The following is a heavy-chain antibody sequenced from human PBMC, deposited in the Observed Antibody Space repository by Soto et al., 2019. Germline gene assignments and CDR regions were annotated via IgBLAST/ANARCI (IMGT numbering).Heavy chain of an antibody. CDR1: GDSVSSNSAA. J-gene: IGHJ4*02. D-gene: IGHD1-26*01. CDR3: AGMQDGALAY. V-gene: IGHV6-1*01. Sequence: PSQTLSLTCAIAGDSVSSNSAAWNWIRQSPSRGLEWLGRTYYRSKWYNEYAVSVKSRITIKPDTSKNQFSLQLNSVIPEDTAVYYCAGMQDGALAYWGQGSLVTVSS. CDR2: TYYRSKWYN.